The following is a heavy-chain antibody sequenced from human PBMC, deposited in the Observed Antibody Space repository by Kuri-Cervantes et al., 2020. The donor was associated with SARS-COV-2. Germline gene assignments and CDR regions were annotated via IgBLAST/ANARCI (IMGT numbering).Heavy chain of an antibody. Sequence: ASVKVSCKVSGYTLTELSMHWVRQAPGKGLEWMGGFDPEDGETIYAQKFQGRVTMTEDTSTDTAYMELRSLRSDDTAVYYCAREIERGTVVIAYIGYFDYWGQGTLVTVSS. V-gene: IGHV1-24*01. CDR3: AREIERGTVVIAYIGYFDY. CDR1: GYTLTELS. CDR2: FDPEDGET. J-gene: IGHJ4*02. D-gene: IGHD4-23*01.